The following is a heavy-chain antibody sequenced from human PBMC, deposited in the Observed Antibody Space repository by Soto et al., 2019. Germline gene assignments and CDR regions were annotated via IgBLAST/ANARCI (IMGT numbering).Heavy chain of an antibody. J-gene: IGHJ4*01. CDR2: IKSKIDGGTT. Sequence: EVQLVESGGGLVERGGSLRLSCAASGFTFATAWINWVRQAPGKGLEWVGRIKSKIDGGTTDFAAPVKGRFAISRDDSRNMVYFQMNSLEIEDTAVYYCTTDSHFTMKLVRFDYWGLGTLVTVSS. V-gene: IGHV3-15*07. D-gene: IGHD3-22*01. CDR1: GFTFATAW. CDR3: TTDSHFTMKLVRFDY.